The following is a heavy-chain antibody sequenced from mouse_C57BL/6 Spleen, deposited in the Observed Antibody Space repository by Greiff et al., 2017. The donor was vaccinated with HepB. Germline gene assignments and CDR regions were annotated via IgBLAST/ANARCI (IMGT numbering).Heavy chain of an antibody. D-gene: IGHD2-4*01. CDR2: INPSSGYT. CDR1: GYTFTSYT. V-gene: IGHV1-4*01. J-gene: IGHJ4*01. CDR3: ARDDYDGNYYAMDY. Sequence: QVHVKQSGAELARPGASVKMSCKASGYTFTSYTMHWVKQRPGQGLEWIGYINPSSGYTKYNQKFKDKATLTADKSSSTAYMQLSSLTSEDSAVYYCARDDYDGNYYAMDYWGQGTSVTVSS.